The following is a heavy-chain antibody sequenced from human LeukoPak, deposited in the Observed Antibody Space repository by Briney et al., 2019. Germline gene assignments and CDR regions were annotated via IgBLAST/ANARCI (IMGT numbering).Heavy chain of an antibody. Sequence: ASAKVSCKASGYTFTSYDINWVRQATGQGLEWMGWMNPNSGNTGYAQKFQGRVTMTRNTSISTAYMELSSLRSEDTAVYYCARGRHSSGWYEPDYWGQGTLVTVSS. CDR1: GYTFTSYD. V-gene: IGHV1-8*01. CDR2: MNPNSGNT. D-gene: IGHD6-19*01. CDR3: ARGRHSSGWYEPDY. J-gene: IGHJ4*02.